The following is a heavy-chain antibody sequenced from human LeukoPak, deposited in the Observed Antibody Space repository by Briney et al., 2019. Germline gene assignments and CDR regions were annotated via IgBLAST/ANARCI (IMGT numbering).Heavy chain of an antibody. CDR1: GYTFTSYY. D-gene: IGHD3-10*01. V-gene: IGHV1-46*01. CDR2: INPSGGST. J-gene: IGHJ4*02. Sequence: ASVKVSCKASGYTFTSYYMHWVRQAPGQGLEWMGIINPSGGSTSYAQKFQGRVTMTRDMSTSTVYMELSCLRSEDTAVYYCARSWGSTLWFGELLSGNYFDYWGQGTLVTVSS. CDR3: ARSWGSTLWFGELLSGNYFDY.